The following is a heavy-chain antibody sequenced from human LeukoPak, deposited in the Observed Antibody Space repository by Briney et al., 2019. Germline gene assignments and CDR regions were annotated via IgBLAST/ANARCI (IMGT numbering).Heavy chain of an antibody. J-gene: IGHJ4*02. V-gene: IGHV3-48*01. D-gene: IGHD4-17*01. CDR1: GLTFNSYT. Sequence: GGSLRLSCAASGLTFNSYTVNWVRDAPGKGREWISYVSRPGITIYYADSVMERLRISRANAENSLYLQLSSVRSEDSGLYFCARDLGSGDHGLLVWGQGTLLTVFS. CDR3: ARDLGSGDHGLLV. CDR2: VSRPGITI.